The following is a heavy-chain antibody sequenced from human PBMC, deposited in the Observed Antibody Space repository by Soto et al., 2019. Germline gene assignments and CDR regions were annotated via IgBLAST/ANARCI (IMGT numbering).Heavy chain of an antibody. CDR3: AKDPDYSYNYLDY. D-gene: IGHD5-18*01. J-gene: IGHJ4*02. CDR2: ISYDGSNK. V-gene: IGHV3-30*18. CDR1: GFTFSSYG. Sequence: QVQLVESGGGVVQPGRSLRLSCAASGFTFSSYGMHWVRQAPGKGLEWVAVISYDGSNKYYADSVKGRFTISRDNSKNTLYLQNNSLRAEDTAVYYCAKDPDYSYNYLDYCGQGTLVTVSS.